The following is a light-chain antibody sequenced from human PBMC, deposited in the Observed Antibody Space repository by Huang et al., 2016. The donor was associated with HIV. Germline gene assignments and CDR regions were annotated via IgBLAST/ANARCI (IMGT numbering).Light chain of an antibody. CDR1: QRISTY. CDR3: QQTYSTAIT. Sequence: DIQMTQSPSSLSASVGDRVTITCRASQRISTYLNWYQQKPGKAPKLLIFAASTLQKWVPSTFSGSGSGTDFTLTISSLQPEDFATYYCQQTYSTAITFGQGTRLEIK. V-gene: IGKV1-39*01. CDR2: AAS. J-gene: IGKJ5*01.